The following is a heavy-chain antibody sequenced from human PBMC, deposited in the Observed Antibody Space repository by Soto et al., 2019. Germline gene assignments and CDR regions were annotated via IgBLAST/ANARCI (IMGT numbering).Heavy chain of an antibody. J-gene: IGHJ4*02. CDR1: GGSISSSSYY. Sequence: QLQLQESGPGLVKPSETLSLTCTVSGGSISSSSYYWGWIRQPPGKGLEWIGSIYYSGSTYYNPSLKSRVTISVDTSKNQFSLKLSSVTAADTAVYYFARQYSSSWYYHYWGQGTLVTVSS. CDR2: IYYSGST. CDR3: ARQYSSSWYYHY. D-gene: IGHD6-13*01. V-gene: IGHV4-39*01.